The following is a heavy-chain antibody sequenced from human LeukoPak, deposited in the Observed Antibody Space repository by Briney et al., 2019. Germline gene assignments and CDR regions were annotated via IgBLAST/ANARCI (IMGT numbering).Heavy chain of an antibody. CDR1: GFNFISYW. V-gene: IGHV3-23*01. J-gene: IGHJ4*02. CDR3: AKDGGYSINGEDYFDY. D-gene: IGHD4-11*01. Sequence: GGSLRLSCAASGFNFISYWMSWVRQAPGKGLEWVSAISGSGGSTYYADSVKGRFTISRDNSKNTLYLQMNSLRAEDTAVYYCAKDGGYSINGEDYFDYWGQGTLVTVSS. CDR2: ISGSGGST.